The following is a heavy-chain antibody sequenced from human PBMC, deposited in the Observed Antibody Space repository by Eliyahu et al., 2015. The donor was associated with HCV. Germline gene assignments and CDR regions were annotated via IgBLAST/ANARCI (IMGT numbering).Heavy chain of an antibody. Sequence: QVQLVESGGGVVQPGRSLRLSCSASXFXFXNYGMHWVRQAPGKGLEWVAVISYDGRSQYYADSVKGRFTISRDTSQNTLSLQMNSLRTEDTAIYYCARGLEMATIMVCFDYWGQGTLVTVSS. CDR3: ARGLEMATIMVCFDY. CDR2: ISYDGRSQ. D-gene: IGHD5-24*01. J-gene: IGHJ4*02. V-gene: IGHV3-30*03. CDR1: XFXFXNYG.